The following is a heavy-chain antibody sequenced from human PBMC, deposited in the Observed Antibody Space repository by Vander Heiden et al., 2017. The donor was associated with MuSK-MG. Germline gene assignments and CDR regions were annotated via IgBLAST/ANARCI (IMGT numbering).Heavy chain of an antibody. CDR3: ARRSRDAFDI. CDR1: GLTVSNNY. Sequence: EVQLVESGGDLVQPGGSLRLSCAAFGLTVSNNYMTWVRQAPGKGLECVSVVFTSGGTYYADSARGRFTISRDSSKNTLYLQMKSLRAEDTAVYYCARRSRDAFDIWGQGTMVTVSS. V-gene: IGHV3-66*01. J-gene: IGHJ3*02. CDR2: VFTSGGT.